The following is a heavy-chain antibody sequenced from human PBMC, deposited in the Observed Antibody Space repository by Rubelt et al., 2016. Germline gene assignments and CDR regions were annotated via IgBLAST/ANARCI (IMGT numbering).Heavy chain of an antibody. CDR1: GFTFSSYA. V-gene: IGHV3-23*04. D-gene: IGHD6-19*01. CDR3: AKDGHSSGWYKWDRRPIFDY. Sequence: EVQLVESGGGLVQPGGSLRLSCAASGFTFSSYAMSWVRQAPGKGLEWVSAISGSGGRPYYADSGKGRFTISRDNSKNSLCRQRNRRRAEDTAVYYCAKDGHSSGWYKWDRRPIFDYWGQGTLVTVSS. J-gene: IGHJ4*02. CDR2: ISGSGGRP.